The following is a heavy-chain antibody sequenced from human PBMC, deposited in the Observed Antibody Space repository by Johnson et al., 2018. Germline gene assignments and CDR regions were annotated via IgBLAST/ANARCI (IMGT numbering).Heavy chain of an antibody. D-gene: IGHD3-22*01. CDR3: AKDSSGYLSNFQH. CDR1: GFTFDDYA. V-gene: IGHV3-9*01. J-gene: IGHJ1*01. CDR2: ISWNSGSI. Sequence: EVQLVETGGGLVQPGGSLRLSCAASGFTFDDYAMHWVRQAPGKGLEWVSGISWNSGSIGYADSVKGRFTISRDNAKNSLYLQMNSLRAEDTALYYCAKDSSGYLSNFQHWGQGTLVTVSS.